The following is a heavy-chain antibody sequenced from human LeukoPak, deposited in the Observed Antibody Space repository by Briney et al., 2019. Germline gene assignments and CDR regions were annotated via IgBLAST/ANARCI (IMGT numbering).Heavy chain of an antibody. J-gene: IGHJ4*02. Sequence: SETLSLTCTVSGYSISSGYYWGWIRQPPGKGLEWIGSIYHSGSTYYNPSLKSRVTISVDTSKNQFSLKLSSVTAADTAVYYCAREGAAESLFDYWGQGTLVTVSS. V-gene: IGHV4-38-2*02. CDR1: GYSISSGYY. CDR2: IYHSGST. CDR3: AREGAAESLFDY. D-gene: IGHD6-13*01.